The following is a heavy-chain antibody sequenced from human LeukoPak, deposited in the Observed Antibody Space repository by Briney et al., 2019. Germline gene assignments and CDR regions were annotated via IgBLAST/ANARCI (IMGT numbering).Heavy chain of an antibody. CDR2: IYPSDSYT. CDR1: GFSFTTYL. J-gene: IGHJ4*02. Sequence: GESLRISCQGSGFSFTTYLISWVRQMPGKGLEWMGRIYPSDSYTNYSPSFQGRVTISADKSISTAYLQLTSLRASDTAIYYCARHFYSGYDRIDYWGQGTLVTAS. CDR3: ARHFYSGYDRIDY. V-gene: IGHV5-10-1*01. D-gene: IGHD5-12*01.